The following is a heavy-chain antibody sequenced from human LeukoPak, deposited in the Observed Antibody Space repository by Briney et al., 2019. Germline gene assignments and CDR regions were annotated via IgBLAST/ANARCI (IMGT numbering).Heavy chain of an antibody. D-gene: IGHD2-2*01. CDR1: GFTFSSYA. J-gene: IGHJ6*02. V-gene: IGHV3-64*01. CDR2: ISSNGGST. Sequence: GGSLRHSCAASGFTFSSYAMHWVRQAPGKGLEYVSAISSNGGSTYYANSVKGRFTISRDNSKNTLYLQMGSLRAEDMAVYYCARGSQYCSSTSCSEYYYYYGMDVWGQGTTVTVSS. CDR3: ARGSQYCSSTSCSEYYYYYGMDV.